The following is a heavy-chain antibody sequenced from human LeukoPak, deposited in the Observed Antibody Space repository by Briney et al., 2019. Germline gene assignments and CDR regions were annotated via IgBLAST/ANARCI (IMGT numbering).Heavy chain of an antibody. J-gene: IGHJ4*02. CDR3: ASFPRYRLGWVDY. V-gene: IGHV4-39*01. CDR1: GGSISSSSYY. CDR2: IYYSGST. Sequence: PSETLSLTSTVSGGSISSSSYYWGWIRQPPGKGLEWIGSIYYSGSTYYNPSLKSRVTISVDTSKNQFSLKLSSVTAADTAVYYCASFPRYRLGWVDYWGQGTLVTVSS. D-gene: IGHD3-16*02.